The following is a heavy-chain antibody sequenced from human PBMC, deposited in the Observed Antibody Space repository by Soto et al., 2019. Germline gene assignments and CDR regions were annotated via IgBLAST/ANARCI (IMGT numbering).Heavy chain of an antibody. CDR3: AKRDRNQPSVFDY. Sequence: DVQLLESGGGLLVQPGGSLRLSCAASGFTFSSYAMSWVRQAPGKGLEWVSGISGSGSSTYYVDSVKGRFTISSDNSKKTLSLQMSSRRADDTSVYYCAKRDRNQPSVFDYWGQGTLITSSS. CDR2: ISGSGSST. D-gene: IGHD2-2*01. V-gene: IGHV3-23*01. CDR1: GFTFSSYA. J-gene: IGHJ4*02.